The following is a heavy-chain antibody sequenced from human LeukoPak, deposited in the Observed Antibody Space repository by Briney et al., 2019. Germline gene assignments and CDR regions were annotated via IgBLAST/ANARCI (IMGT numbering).Heavy chain of an antibody. CDR1: GGSISSGDYY. J-gene: IGHJ2*01. D-gene: IGHD2-21*01. V-gene: IGHV4-30-4*01. CDR3: ARDHYGGYHYWYFDL. CDR2: IYYSGST. Sequence: PSETLSLTCTVSGGSISSGDYYWSWIRQPPGKGLEWIGYIYYSGSTYYNPSLKSRVTISVDTSKNQFSLKLSSVTAAGTAVYYCARDHYGGYHYWYFDLWGRGTLVTVSS.